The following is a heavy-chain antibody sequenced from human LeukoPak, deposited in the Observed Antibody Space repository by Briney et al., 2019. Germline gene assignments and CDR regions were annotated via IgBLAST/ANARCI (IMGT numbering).Heavy chain of an antibody. J-gene: IGHJ5*02. CDR3: ARDRSLGYDILTGYSPGNWFDP. D-gene: IGHD3-9*01. Sequence: SETLSLTCTVSGGSISSSSYYWGWIRQPPGKGLEWIGSIYYSGSTYYNPSLKSRVTISVDTSKNQFSLKLSSVTAADTAVYYCARDRSLGYDILTGYSPGNWFDPWGQGTLVTVSS. CDR2: IYYSGST. V-gene: IGHV4-39*07. CDR1: GGSISSSSYY.